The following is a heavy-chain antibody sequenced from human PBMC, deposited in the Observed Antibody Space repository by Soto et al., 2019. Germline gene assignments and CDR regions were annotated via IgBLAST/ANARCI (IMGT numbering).Heavy chain of an antibody. Sequence: SDTWTVADGSSISGGDYCSCIRQNPGMGLEWIGHISYSGSTYYNPSLKSRVTISVDTSKNQFSLKLNAVTAADTAVYYCARDVWGYCGTDCYPLAVWVHGTTVTGSS. V-gene: IGHV4-31*02. J-gene: IGHJ6*02. CDR3: ARDVWGYCGTDCYPLAV. CDR1: DGSSISGGDY. CDR2: ISYSGST. D-gene: IGHD2-21*02.